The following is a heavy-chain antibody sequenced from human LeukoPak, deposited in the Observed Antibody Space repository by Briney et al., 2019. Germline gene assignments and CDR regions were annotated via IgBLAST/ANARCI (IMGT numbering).Heavy chain of an antibody. J-gene: IGHJ6*02. CDR2: IKVDGSEK. V-gene: IGHV3-7*01. D-gene: IGHD3-16*01. CDR1: GFTFSNSW. CDR3: ARQRPWGVDV. Sequence: TGGSLRLSCAASGFTFSNSWMSWVRQAPGKGLEWVANIKVDGSEKYYVDSVRGRFTISRDNAKNSLYLQIDTLRVEDTAVYYCARQRPWGVDVRGQGTTVTVSS.